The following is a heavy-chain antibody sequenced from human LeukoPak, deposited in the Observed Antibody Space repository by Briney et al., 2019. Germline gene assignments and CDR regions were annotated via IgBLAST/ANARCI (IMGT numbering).Heavy chain of an antibody. Sequence: GGSLRLSCAASGFTFSGYAMSWVRQAPGKGLEWVSVISGSGGTTYYADSVKGRFTISRDNSKNTLYMQMNSLRAEDTAVYYCAKAQSGYSNLEYWGQGTLVTISS. J-gene: IGHJ4*02. V-gene: IGHV3-23*01. CDR2: ISGSGGTT. CDR1: GFTFSGYA. CDR3: AKAQSGYSNLEY. D-gene: IGHD4-11*01.